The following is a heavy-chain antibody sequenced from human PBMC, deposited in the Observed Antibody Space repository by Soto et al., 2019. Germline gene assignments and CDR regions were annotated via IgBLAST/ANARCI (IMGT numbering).Heavy chain of an antibody. D-gene: IGHD5-18*01. Sequence: GEALGISRGGFVYNFYGYWIAWVREMPGKGLEEMGIIYPGDSDTIYSTSFQGKVTISADKSTSTAYLQWSSLKAADTAMYYCARTDSGYRYGFADVWGQGTTVTVSS. J-gene: IGHJ6*02. CDR3: ARTDSGYRYGFADV. CDR1: VYNFYGYW. CDR2: IYPGDSDT. V-gene: IGHV5-51*01.